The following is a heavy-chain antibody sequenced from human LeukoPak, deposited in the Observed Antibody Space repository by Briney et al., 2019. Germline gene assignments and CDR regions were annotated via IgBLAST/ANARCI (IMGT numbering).Heavy chain of an antibody. Sequence: GASVKVSCKASGYTFITYGLSWVRQAPGQGLEWMGWISAYNGNTNYAQKLQGRVTMTTDTSTSTAYMELRSLRSDDTAVYYCARAMSIAARLQTIFDYWGQGTLVTVSS. D-gene: IGHD6-6*01. CDR1: GYTFITYG. J-gene: IGHJ4*02. CDR2: ISAYNGNT. V-gene: IGHV1-18*01. CDR3: ARAMSIAARLQTIFDY.